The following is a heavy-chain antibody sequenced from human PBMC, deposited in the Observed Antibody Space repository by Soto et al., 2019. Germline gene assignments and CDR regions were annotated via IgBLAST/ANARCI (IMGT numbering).Heavy chain of an antibody. Sequence: VRLSCVVSGFSVSGGSIFWVRQATGKGLEWVSLMHRGGSTDNADSVKGRFTTSRDKSKNTLYLHMNGLRVEDTAVYYCARVNTTLVDHFDCWGQGTLVTVSS. CDR3: ARVNTTLVDHFDC. D-gene: IGHD5-18*01. J-gene: IGHJ4*02. CDR2: MHRGGST. V-gene: IGHV3-53*01. CDR1: GFSVSGGS.